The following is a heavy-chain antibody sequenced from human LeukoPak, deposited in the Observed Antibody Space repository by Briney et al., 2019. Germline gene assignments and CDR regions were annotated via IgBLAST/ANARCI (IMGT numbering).Heavy chain of an antibody. J-gene: IGHJ5*02. CDR2: INPSGGST. V-gene: IGHV1-46*01. Sequence: ASVKVSCKASGYTFTSYYMHWVRQAPGQGLEWMGIINPSGGSTSYAQKFQGRVTMTRDTSTSTAYMELRSLRSDDTAVYYCARALGYSSSWYDPETRFDPWGQGTLVTVSS. CDR1: GYTFTSYY. D-gene: IGHD6-13*01. CDR3: ARALGYSSSWYDPETRFDP.